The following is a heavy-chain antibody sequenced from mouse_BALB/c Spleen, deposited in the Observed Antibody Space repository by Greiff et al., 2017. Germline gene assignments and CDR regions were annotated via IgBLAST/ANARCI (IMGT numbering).Heavy chain of an antibody. CDR1: GFNIKDYY. D-gene: IGHD2-4*01. CDR2: IDPENGNT. Sequence: VQLQQSGAELVRPGALVKLSCKASGFNIKDYYMHWVKQRPEQGLEWIGWIDPENGNTIYDPKFQGKASITADTSSNTAYLQLSSLTSEDTAVYYCARLYDYEGVWFAYWGQGTLVTVSA. J-gene: IGHJ3*01. CDR3: ARLYDYEGVWFAY. V-gene: IGHV14-1*02.